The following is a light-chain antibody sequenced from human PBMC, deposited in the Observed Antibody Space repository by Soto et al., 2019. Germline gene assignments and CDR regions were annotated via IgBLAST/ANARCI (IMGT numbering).Light chain of an antibody. V-gene: IGLV2-14*01. CDR2: EVS. CDR3: SSYTSSRAYV. CDR1: SSDVGGYNY. Sequence: ALTHPASLSGSPGQSITIACTGTSSDVGGYNYVSWYQQQSGKAPKLMVHEVSNRPSGVSNRFSGSKSGNTASLTISGLQAEDEADYYCSSYTSSRAYVFGIGTKVTV. J-gene: IGLJ1*01.